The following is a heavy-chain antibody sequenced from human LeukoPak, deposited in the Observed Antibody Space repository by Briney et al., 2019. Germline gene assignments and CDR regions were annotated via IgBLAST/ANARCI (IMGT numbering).Heavy chain of an antibody. J-gene: IGHJ4*02. Sequence: ASVKVSCKTSGYTLSGYYLHWVRQAPGQGLEWMGWINPNSGGTNYAQMFQGRVTMTRDTSTSTAYMELSRLRSDDTAVYYCAKGDTMVRGTPTYWGQGTLVTVSS. CDR3: AKGDTMVRGTPTY. D-gene: IGHD3-10*01. CDR1: GYTLSGYY. V-gene: IGHV1-2*02. CDR2: INPNSGGT.